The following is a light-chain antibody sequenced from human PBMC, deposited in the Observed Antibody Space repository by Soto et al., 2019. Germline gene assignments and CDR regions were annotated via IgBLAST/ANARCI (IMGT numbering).Light chain of an antibody. CDR2: DAS. J-gene: IGKJ1*01. CDR3: QQYNSYSPWT. Sequence: DIQMTQSPSTLSASVGDRVTITCRASQSISNLLAWYQQKPGKAPKLLIYDASSLEGGVSSRFSGSGSGTEFTLTISSLQPDDFATYYCQQYNSYSPWTFDQGTKVEIK. V-gene: IGKV1-5*01. CDR1: QSISNL.